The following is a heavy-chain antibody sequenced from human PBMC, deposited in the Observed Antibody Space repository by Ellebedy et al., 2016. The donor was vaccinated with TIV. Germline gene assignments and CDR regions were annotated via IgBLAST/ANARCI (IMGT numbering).Heavy chain of an antibody. CDR2: IKPNSGDT. Sequence: ASVKVSXXASGYTFTNYGISWMRQAPGQGPEWMGWIKPNSGDTDYAQKFQGRVTMTSETSISTAYMELSGLRSDDTAVYYCATKHCTGGNCRQPTFDYWGQGSLITVSS. V-gene: IGHV1-2*02. J-gene: IGHJ4*02. D-gene: IGHD2-8*02. CDR1: GYTFTNYG. CDR3: ATKHCTGGNCRQPTFDY.